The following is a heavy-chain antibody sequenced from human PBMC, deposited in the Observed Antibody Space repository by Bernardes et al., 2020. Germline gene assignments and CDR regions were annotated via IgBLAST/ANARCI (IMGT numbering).Heavy chain of an antibody. CDR1: GFTVSSNY. CDR2: IYSGGST. CDR3: ASSGGLGYCSGGSCPRSFRGGMDV. V-gene: IGHV3-53*01. Sequence: GGSLRLSCAASGFTVSSNYMSWVRQAPGKGLEWVSVIYSGGSTYYADSVKGRFTISRDNSKNTLYLQMNSLRAEDTAVYYCASSGGLGYCSGGSCPRSFRGGMDVWGKGTTVTVSS. D-gene: IGHD2-15*01. J-gene: IGHJ6*04.